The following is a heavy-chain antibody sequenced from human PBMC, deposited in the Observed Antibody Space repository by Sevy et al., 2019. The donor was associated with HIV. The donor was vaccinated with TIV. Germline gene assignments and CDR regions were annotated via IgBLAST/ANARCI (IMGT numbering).Heavy chain of an antibody. Sequence: SETLSLTCAVSGYSISSGYYWGWIRQPPGKGLEWIGSIYHSGSTYYNPSLKSRVTISVDTSKNQFSLKLSSVTAADTAVYYCARGLTTVTWNAFDIWGQGTMVTVSS. D-gene: IGHD4-17*01. V-gene: IGHV4-38-2*01. CDR1: GYSISSGYY. CDR3: ARGLTTVTWNAFDI. J-gene: IGHJ3*02. CDR2: IYHSGST.